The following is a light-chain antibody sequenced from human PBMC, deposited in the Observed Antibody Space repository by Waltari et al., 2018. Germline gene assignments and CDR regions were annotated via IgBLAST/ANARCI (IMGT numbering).Light chain of an antibody. V-gene: IGKV3-11*01. CDR2: DAS. J-gene: IGKJ2*01. CDR1: QSIRTY. Sequence: EIVLTQSPATLSLSPGETATLSCRASQSIRTYLGWSQQKPGQAPSLLLFDASSRATGIPARFRGTGSGTDFTLTVSDLEPEDFGIYYCQQRSIWPYTFGQGTRLEIK. CDR3: QQRSIWPYT.